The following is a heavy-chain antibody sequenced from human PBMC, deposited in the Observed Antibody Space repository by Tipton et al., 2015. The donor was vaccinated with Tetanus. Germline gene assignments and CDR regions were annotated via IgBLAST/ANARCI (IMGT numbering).Heavy chain of an antibody. D-gene: IGHD3-22*01. V-gene: IGHV1-46*01. CDR2: INPSGGST. Sequence: QLVQSGAEVKKPGASVKVSCKASGYTFTSYYMHWVRQAPGQGLEWMGIINPSGGSTSYAQKFQGRVTMTRDTSTSIVYMELSSLRSEDAAVYYCARLYSSGYFDYWGQGTLVTVSS. J-gene: IGHJ4*02. CDR1: GYTFTSYY. CDR3: ARLYSSGYFDY.